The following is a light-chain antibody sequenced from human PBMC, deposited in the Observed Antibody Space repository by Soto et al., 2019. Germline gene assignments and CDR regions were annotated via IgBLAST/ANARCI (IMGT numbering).Light chain of an antibody. CDR3: AAWDDSLIGFYV. CDR2: NNG. Sequence: QSVLTQPPSASGTPGQRVTISCSGRSSNIGSNTVTWYQQLPGAAPKLLIYNNGRRPSGVPDRFSGSKSGTSASLAITGLQSEDEADYFCAAWDDSLIGFYVFGTGTKLTVL. V-gene: IGLV1-44*01. CDR1: SSNIGSNT. J-gene: IGLJ1*01.